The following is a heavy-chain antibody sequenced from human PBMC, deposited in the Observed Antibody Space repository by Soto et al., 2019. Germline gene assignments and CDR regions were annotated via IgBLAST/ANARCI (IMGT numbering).Heavy chain of an antibody. V-gene: IGHV1-18*01. CDR3: ARDPSYYDFWSGYRRENWFDP. D-gene: IGHD3-3*01. CDR2: ISAYNGNT. J-gene: IGHJ5*02. CDR1: GYTFTSYG. Sequence: ASVKVSCKASGYTFTSYGISWVRQAPGQGLEWMGWISAYNGNTNYAQKLQGRVTMTTDTSTSTAYMELRSLRSDDTAVYYCARDPSYYDFWSGYRRENWFDPWGQGTLVTVSS.